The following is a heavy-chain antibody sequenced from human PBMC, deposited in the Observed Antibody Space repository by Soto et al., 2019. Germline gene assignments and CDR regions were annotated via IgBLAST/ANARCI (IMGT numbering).Heavy chain of an antibody. CDR3: ARRGLSSSSTFRYYYYGMDV. Sequence: TLSLKRAVYEGCLRDECWTWRRQPPGKGLEWIGDINYSGNTNYNPSLKSRVTISVDTSKNQFSLKLSSVTAADTAVYYCARRGLSSSSTFRYYYYGMDVWGQGTTVTVSS. CDR1: EGCLRDEC. D-gene: IGHD6-6*01. V-gene: IGHV4-34*01. CDR2: INYSGNT. J-gene: IGHJ6*02.